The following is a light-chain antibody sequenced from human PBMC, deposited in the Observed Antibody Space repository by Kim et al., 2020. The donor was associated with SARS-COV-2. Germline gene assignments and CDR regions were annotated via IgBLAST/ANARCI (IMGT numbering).Light chain of an antibody. J-gene: IGLJ3*02. CDR3: TSYTGIGPWV. CDR1: SGDFVYHY. CDR2: HLF. Sequence: PGHSITISCTGPSGDFVYHYVSWYQQYHGKVPKLIIYHLFKRPSWVSVRFSVSRSGSTASLTISGLQADDEADYYCTSYTGIGPWVFGGGTKVTVL. V-gene: IGLV2-14*03.